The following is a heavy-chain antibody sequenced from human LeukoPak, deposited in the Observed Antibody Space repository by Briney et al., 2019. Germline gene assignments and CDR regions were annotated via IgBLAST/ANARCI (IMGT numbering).Heavy chain of an antibody. D-gene: IGHD6-13*01. J-gene: IGHJ4*02. CDR1: GGSISSYY. CDR3: AREALAIDY. V-gene: IGHV4-59*01. Sequence: PSETLSLTCTVSGGSISSYYWSWIRQPPGKGLEWIGYIYYSGSTNYNPSLKSRVTISVDTSKNQLSLKLSSVTAADTAVYYCAREALAIDYWGQGTLVTVSS. CDR2: IYYSGST.